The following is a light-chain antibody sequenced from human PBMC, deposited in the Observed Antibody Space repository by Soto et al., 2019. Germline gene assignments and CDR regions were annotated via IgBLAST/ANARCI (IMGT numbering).Light chain of an antibody. CDR2: GAS. Sequence: DIVMTQSPATLSVSPGERATLSCRASQSLRSNLAWYQHKPGQAPRLLIFGASSRATGVPARFSGSGSGTEFTLTISSLQSEDVAVYYCQEYNNWPPFTFGQGTKLEIK. J-gene: IGKJ2*01. CDR3: QEYNNWPPFT. V-gene: IGKV3-15*01. CDR1: QSLRSN.